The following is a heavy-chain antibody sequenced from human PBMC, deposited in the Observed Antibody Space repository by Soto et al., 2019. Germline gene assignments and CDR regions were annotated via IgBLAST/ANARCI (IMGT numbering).Heavy chain of an antibody. V-gene: IGHV1-18*01. D-gene: IGHD4-17*01. CDR1: GYTFTSYG. Sequence: QVHPVQSGAEVKKPGASVKVSCKASGYTFTSYGITWVRQAPGQGLEWMGWLSAYNGHTNYAEKFQGRVTVTTDTPTSTAFMELRCLRSDDTAVYYCARTTGLRGTYFDYWGQGTLVTVSS. CDR3: ARTTGLRGTYFDY. CDR2: LSAYNGHT. J-gene: IGHJ4*02.